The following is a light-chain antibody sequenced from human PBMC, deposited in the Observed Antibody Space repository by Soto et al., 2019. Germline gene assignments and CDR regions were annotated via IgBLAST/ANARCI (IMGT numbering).Light chain of an antibody. J-gene: IGKJ3*01. Sequence: DIHMTQPTSILSASVGDRLTIICRTSQSIDNYLNWYQQKPGKAPKLLMYAASTLQSGVPSRFSGSGSETDFTLTISSLQPEELATYYCQQSYTTIFTGGPGTKGEIK. CDR3: QQSYTTIFT. CDR2: AAS. V-gene: IGKV1-39*01. CDR1: QSIDNY.